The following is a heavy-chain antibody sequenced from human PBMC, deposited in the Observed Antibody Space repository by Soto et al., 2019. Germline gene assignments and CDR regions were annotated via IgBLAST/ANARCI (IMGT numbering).Heavy chain of an antibody. CDR3: ARSGGRSSGYYYHAMDV. V-gene: IGHV4-31*03. CDR1: SVSINDDGCS. D-gene: IGHD2-15*01. Sequence: PSEALSLTCTVSSVSINDDGCSWIWMPPRPGMGVEWICYIYSIGNTYFNPSPTIRVTISVDTSKNHFSLNLTSVTAAYTSVYYRARSGGRSSGYYYHAMDVWGQGTTVTVSS. CDR2: IYSIGNT. J-gene: IGHJ6*02.